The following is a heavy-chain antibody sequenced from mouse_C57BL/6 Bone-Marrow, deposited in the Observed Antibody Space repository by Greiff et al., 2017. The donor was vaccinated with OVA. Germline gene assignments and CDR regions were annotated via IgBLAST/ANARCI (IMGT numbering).Heavy chain of an antibody. D-gene: IGHD2-3*01. CDR3: ARLYPFAY. CDR2: ISYSGST. V-gene: IGHV3-1*01. CDR1: GYSITSGYV. J-gene: IGHJ3*01. Sequence: VQLKESGPGMVKPSQSLSLTCTVTGYSITSGYVWHWIRHFPGNKLELMVYISYSGSTNYNPPLKSRISITHDTAKNHFFLKLNSVTTEDTATYYCARLYPFAYWGQGTLVTVSA.